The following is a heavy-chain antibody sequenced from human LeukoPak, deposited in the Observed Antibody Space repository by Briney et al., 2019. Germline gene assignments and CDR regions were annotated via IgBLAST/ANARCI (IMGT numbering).Heavy chain of an antibody. V-gene: IGHV1-8*01. CDR1: GYTFTSYV. CDR3: ARNVDTATPKPLGLGY. CDR2: MNPNSGNT. J-gene: IGHJ4*02. D-gene: IGHD5-18*01. Sequence: ASVKVSCKASGYTFTSYVINWVRQATGQGLEWMGWMNPNSGNTGYAQKFQGRVTMTRNTSISTAYMELSSLRSEDTAVYYCARNVDTATPKPLGLGYWGQGTLVTVSS.